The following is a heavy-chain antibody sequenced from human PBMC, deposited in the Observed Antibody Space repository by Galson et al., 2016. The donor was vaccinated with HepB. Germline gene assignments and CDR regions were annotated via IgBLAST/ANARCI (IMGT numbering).Heavy chain of an antibody. Sequence: SLRLSCAASGFTFSGSAMYWVRQASGKGLEWVGRIRSKPNSYATAYGASVNGRFTISRDDSKNTAYLQINTLRVEDTAMYYCASSIAVAGIIDYWGQGTLVTVSS. CDR1: GFTFSGSA. D-gene: IGHD6-19*01. CDR3: ASSIAVAGIIDY. V-gene: IGHV3-73*01. J-gene: IGHJ4*02. CDR2: IRSKPNSYAT.